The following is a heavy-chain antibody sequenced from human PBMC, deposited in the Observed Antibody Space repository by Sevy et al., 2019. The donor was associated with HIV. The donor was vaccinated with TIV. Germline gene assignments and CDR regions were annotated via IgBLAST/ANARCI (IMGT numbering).Heavy chain of an antibody. CDR1: GGTFTTSG. D-gene: IGHD6-19*01. CDR2: IIPILGTT. Sequence: ASVKVSCKASGGTFTTSGISWVRQVPGQGLEWMGGIIPILGTTNYAQRFQYRVTITADESTKTAYMELSSLSSEDTAVYYCARGGGNGWYYFDYWGQATSVTVSS. CDR3: ARGGGNGWYYFDY. J-gene: IGHJ4*02. V-gene: IGHV1-69*13.